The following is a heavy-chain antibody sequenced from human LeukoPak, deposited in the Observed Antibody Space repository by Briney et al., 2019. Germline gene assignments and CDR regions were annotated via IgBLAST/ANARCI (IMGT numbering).Heavy chain of an antibody. Sequence: GGSLRLSCAASGFTFSDYYMSWIRQAPGKGLEWVSYISSSGSTIYYADPVKGRFTISRDNAKNSLYLQMNSLRAEDTAVYYCARGGAVIVVSRVGFDPWGQGTLVTVSS. D-gene: IGHD3-22*01. J-gene: IGHJ5*02. CDR3: ARGGAVIVVSRVGFDP. CDR1: GFTFSDYY. V-gene: IGHV3-11*04. CDR2: ISSSGSTI.